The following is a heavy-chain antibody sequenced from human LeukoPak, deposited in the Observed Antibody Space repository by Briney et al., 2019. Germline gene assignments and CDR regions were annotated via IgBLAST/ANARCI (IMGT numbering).Heavy chain of an antibody. V-gene: IGHV3-30*18. CDR2: ISYDGSNK. Sequence: GGSLRLSCAASGFTFSSYGMHWVRQAPGKGLEWVAVISYDGSNKYYADSVKGRFTISRDNSKNTLYLQMNSLRAEDTAVYYCAKDKNGYPSGYWGQGTLVTVSS. CDR3: AKDKNGYPSGY. CDR1: GFTFSSYG. D-gene: IGHD5-24*01. J-gene: IGHJ4*02.